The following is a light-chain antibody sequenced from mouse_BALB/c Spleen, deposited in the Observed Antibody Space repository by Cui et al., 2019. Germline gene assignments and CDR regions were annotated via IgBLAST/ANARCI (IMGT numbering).Light chain of an antibody. Sequence: DIPLTQSPASLSASVGETVTITCRASRNIQNYLAWYQQKQGKSPQLLIYNAKTLADGVPSRFSGSGSGTQYSLKINSLQPEDFGSYYCQQFWSTPPTFGGGTKLEIK. CDR2: NAK. CDR1: RNIQNY. J-gene: IGKJ2*01. CDR3: QQFWSTPPT. V-gene: IGKV12-41*01.